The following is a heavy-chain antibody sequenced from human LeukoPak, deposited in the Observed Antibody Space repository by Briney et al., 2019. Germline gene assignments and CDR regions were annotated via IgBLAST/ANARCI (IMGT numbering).Heavy chain of an antibody. CDR1: GYTFTSYD. Sequence: GASVKVSCKASGYTFTSYDINWVRQATGQGLAWMGWMNPNSGNTGYAQKFQGRVTMTRNTSISTAYMELSSLRSEDTAVYYCARLTYYDFWSGYYSTGLGYYYYGMDVWGQGTTVTVSS. CDR2: MNPNSGNT. V-gene: IGHV1-8*01. J-gene: IGHJ6*02. CDR3: ARLTYYDFWSGYYSTGLGYYYYGMDV. D-gene: IGHD3-3*01.